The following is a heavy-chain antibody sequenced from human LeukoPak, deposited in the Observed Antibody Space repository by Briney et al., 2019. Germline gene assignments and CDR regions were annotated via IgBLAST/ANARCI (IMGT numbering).Heavy chain of an antibody. J-gene: IGHJ4*02. Sequence: PGGSLRLSCVPPGVTFSSDGMQWVRQAPGKGLEWVAFIGCDGNEIYYAHSVEGRFAISRDNSKNTVNLQMNSLRVEDTAVYYCAKDSDTYGHRHFDHWGQGTLVTVSS. CDR3: AKDSDTYGHRHFDH. CDR1: GVTFSSDG. CDR2: IGCDGNEI. D-gene: IGHD2-8*01. V-gene: IGHV3-30*02.